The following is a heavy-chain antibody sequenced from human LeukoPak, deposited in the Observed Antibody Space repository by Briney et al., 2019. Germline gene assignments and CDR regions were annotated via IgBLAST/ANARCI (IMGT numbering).Heavy chain of an antibody. V-gene: IGHV4-59*09. CDR3: ARGRGYSGYTYEY. J-gene: IGHJ4*02. Sequence: IGYIYYTGSTNYNPSLKSRVTISIDTSKNQFSLRLTSVTSADTAVFYCARGRGYSGYTYEYWGPGTTVTVSS. D-gene: IGHD5-12*01. CDR2: IYYTGST.